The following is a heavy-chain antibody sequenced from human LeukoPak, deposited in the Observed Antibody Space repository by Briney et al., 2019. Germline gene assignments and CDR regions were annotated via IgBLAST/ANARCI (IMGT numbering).Heavy chain of an antibody. D-gene: IGHD2-2*01. CDR2: ISSSGSTT. CDR3: ARGFAGWVTSPIDY. Sequence: PGGSLRLSCAASGFTFSSYEMNWVRQAPGKGLEWVSYISSSGSTTYYADSVKGRFTISRDNAKNPLYLQMNSLRAEDTAVYYCARGFAGWVTSPIDYWGQGTLVTVSS. V-gene: IGHV3-48*03. J-gene: IGHJ4*02. CDR1: GFTFSSYE.